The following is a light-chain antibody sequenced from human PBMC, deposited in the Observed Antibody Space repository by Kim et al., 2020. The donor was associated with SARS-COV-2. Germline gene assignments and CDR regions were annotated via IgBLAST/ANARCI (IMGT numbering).Light chain of an antibody. CDR3: QQYGSSPWT. V-gene: IGKV3-20*01. J-gene: IGKJ1*01. CDR2: GAS. Sequence: EIVLTQSPGTLSLSPGERATLSCRASQSVSSNYLAWYQQKPGQAPRLLIYGASSRATAIPDRFSGSGSGTDFTLTISRLEPEDCAVYYCQQYGSSPWTFGQGIKVDIK. CDR1: QSVSSNY.